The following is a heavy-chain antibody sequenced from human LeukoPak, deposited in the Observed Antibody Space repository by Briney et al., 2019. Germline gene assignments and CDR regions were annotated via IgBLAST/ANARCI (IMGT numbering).Heavy chain of an antibody. CDR1: GFTFSSYA. J-gene: IGHJ4*02. CDR3: TKGGFKYFDWSYFDY. CDR2: ISYSGGST. V-gene: IGHV3-23*01. Sequence: GGSLRLSCAASGFTFSSYAMSWVRQAPGKGLEWVSDISYSGGSTYYADSVKGRFTISRDNSKNTVYLQMNSLRAEDTAFYYCTKGGFKYFDWSYFDYWGQGTLVTVSS. D-gene: IGHD3-9*01.